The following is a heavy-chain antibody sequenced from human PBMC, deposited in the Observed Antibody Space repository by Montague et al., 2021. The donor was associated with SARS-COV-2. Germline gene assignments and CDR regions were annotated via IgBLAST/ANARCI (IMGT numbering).Heavy chain of an antibody. V-gene: IGHV4-39*01. CDR1: GGSISSTNYY. CDR2: INYSGTT. D-gene: IGHD5-24*01. Sequence: SETLSFTCTVSGGSISSTNYYWGLIRQPPGKGLEWIGSINYSGTTHYNPSLKSRVTMSVDTSKILFSLELSSVTAADTAIYYCARHNVGYKHWYYLDSWGQGTLVTVSS. J-gene: IGHJ4*02. CDR3: ARHNVGYKHWYYLDS.